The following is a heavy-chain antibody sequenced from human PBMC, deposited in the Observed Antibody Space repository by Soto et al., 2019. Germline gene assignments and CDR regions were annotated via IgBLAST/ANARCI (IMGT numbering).Heavy chain of an antibody. V-gene: IGHV3-48*01. CDR1: GFTFSIYS. J-gene: IGHJ5*02. Sequence: PGGSLRLSCAASGFTFSIYSMNWVRQAPGKGLEWVSYIMPGSSHIFYADSVKGRFTISRDNAKNSLYLQMNSLRAEDTALYYCARDTIAATNWFDPWGQGTLVTVSS. D-gene: IGHD6-13*01. CDR2: IMPGSSHI. CDR3: ARDTIAATNWFDP.